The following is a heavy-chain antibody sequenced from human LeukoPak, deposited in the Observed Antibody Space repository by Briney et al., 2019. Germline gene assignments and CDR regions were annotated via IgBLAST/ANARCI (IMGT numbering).Heavy chain of an antibody. Sequence: LRASVKVSCKASGYTFTGYYTHWVRQAPGQGLEWMGWINPNSGGTNYAQKFQGRVTMTRDTSISTAYMELSRLRSDDTAVYYCARVFRRIAVAGTLFDPWGQGTLVTVSS. V-gene: IGHV1-2*02. J-gene: IGHJ5*02. CDR3: ARVFRRIAVAGTLFDP. D-gene: IGHD6-19*01. CDR2: INPNSGGT. CDR1: GYTFTGYY.